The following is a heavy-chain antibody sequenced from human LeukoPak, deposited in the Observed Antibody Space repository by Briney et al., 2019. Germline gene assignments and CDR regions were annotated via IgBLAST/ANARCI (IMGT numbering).Heavy chain of an antibody. V-gene: IGHV3-7*01. Sequence: PGGSLRLSCAASGFAFSSYWMSWVRQAPGKGLEWVANIKQDGSEKYYVDSVKGRFTISRDDAKNSLYLQMNSLRAEDTAVYYCARDTQDGIAAAGTPFDYWGQGTLVTVSS. J-gene: IGHJ4*02. CDR1: GFAFSSYW. D-gene: IGHD6-13*01. CDR2: IKQDGSEK. CDR3: ARDTQDGIAAAGTPFDY.